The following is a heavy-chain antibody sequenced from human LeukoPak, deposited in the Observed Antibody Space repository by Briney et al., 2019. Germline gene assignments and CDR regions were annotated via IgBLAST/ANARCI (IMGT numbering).Heavy chain of an antibody. D-gene: IGHD2-2*01. J-gene: IGHJ2*01. V-gene: IGHV1-69*13. CDR1: GGTFSSYA. CDR2: IIPIFGTA. Sequence: SVKVSCKASGGTFSSYAISWVRQAPGQGLEWMGGIIPIFGTANYAQKFQGRVTITADESTSTAYMELSSLRSEDTAVYYCARVVRDYCSSTSCYYEGARYFDLWGRGTLVTVSS. CDR3: ARVVRDYCSSTSCYYEGARYFDL.